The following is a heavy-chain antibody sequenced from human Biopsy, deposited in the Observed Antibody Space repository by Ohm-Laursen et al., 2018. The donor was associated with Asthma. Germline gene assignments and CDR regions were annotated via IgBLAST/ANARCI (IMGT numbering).Heavy chain of an antibody. D-gene: IGHD1-1*01. J-gene: IGHJ3*02. CDR2: ISKDASTQ. CDR1: GFSFGSFG. CDR3: VRDGTDDAFDI. Sequence: RSLRLSCAASGFSFGSFGMHWVRQAPGKGLEWVGVISKDASTQDYADSVKGRFTMARDNPKNTLDLQMNSLREEDTAVYYCVRDGTDDAFDIWGQGTVISVSS. V-gene: IGHV3-30*03.